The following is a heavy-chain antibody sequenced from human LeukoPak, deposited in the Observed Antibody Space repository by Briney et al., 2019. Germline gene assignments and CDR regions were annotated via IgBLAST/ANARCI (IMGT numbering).Heavy chain of an antibody. CDR2: ISAYNGNT. Sequence: AAVKVSCKASGYTFTSYGISWLRQAPGQGLEWMGWISAYNGNTNYAQKLQGRVTMTTDTSTSTAYMDLRSLRSDDTAVYYSARDLQSSYCSGGSCYVYDYWGQGTLVTVSS. CDR1: GYTFTSYG. J-gene: IGHJ4*02. CDR3: ARDLQSSYCSGGSCYVYDY. D-gene: IGHD2-15*01. V-gene: IGHV1-18*01.